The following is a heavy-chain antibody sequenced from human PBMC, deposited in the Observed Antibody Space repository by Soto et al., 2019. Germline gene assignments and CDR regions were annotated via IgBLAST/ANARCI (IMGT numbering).Heavy chain of an antibody. CDR1: GGTLNSYT. CDR3: ARSSVAAAGTLGN. J-gene: IGHJ4*02. Sequence: QVQLVQSGAEVKKPGSSVKVSCKASGGTLNSYTINWVRQAPGHGPEWLGRIIPVLGVANYAQTFQGRVTITADKSTSTVYMDLTSLRPEDTAVYYCARSSVAAAGTLGNWGPGTLVTVSS. CDR2: IIPVLGVA. D-gene: IGHD6-13*01. V-gene: IGHV1-69*02.